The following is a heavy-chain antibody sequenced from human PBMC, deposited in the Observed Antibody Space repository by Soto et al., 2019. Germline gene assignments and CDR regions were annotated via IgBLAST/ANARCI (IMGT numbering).Heavy chain of an antibody. CDR2: VYYSGTT. Sequence: PSETLSLTCSVSGGSVSDKTYYWSWIRQPPGKRLEWIGYVYYSGTTNYNPSLKSRVTISVDTSKNQFSLKLSSVTAADTAVYYCARDLHQLLWFGELTAWFDPWGQGTLVTVSS. V-gene: IGHV4-61*01. CDR3: ARDLHQLLWFGELTAWFDP. D-gene: IGHD3-10*01. CDR1: GGSVSDKTYY. J-gene: IGHJ5*02.